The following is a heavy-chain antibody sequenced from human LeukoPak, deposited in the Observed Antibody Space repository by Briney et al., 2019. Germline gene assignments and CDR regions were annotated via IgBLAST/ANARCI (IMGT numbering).Heavy chain of an antibody. J-gene: IGHJ6*02. CDR2: ISFDGTNK. Sequence: GGSLRLSCVASGFNLGSYGMHWVRRAPGKGLEWVAVISFDGTNKYYADSLKGRFTITRDNSKNTLYLQIDSLRVEDTAVYYCAKDITPSAIWDSGDFYQYAMDVWGQGTTVTVSS. D-gene: IGHD3/OR15-3a*01. V-gene: IGHV3-30*18. CDR1: GFNLGSYG. CDR3: AKDITPSAIWDSGDFYQYAMDV.